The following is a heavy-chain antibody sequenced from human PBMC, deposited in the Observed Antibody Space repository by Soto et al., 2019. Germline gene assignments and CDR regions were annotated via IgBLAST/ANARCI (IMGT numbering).Heavy chain of an antibody. CDR3: ARWDIVVVYGWFDP. CDR2: TYYRSKWYN. D-gene: IGHD2-2*01. V-gene: IGHV6-1*01. J-gene: IGHJ5*02. CDR1: GDSVSSNSAA. Sequence: SQTLSLTCAVSGDSVSSNSAAWNWIRQSPSRGLEWLGRTYYRSKWYNDYAVSVKSRITINPDTSKNQFSLQLNSVTPEDTAVYYCARWDIVVVYGWFDPWGQGTLVTVSS.